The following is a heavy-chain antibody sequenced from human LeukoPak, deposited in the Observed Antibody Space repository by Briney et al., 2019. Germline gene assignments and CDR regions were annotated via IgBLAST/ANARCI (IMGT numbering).Heavy chain of an antibody. CDR3: ARNILFAFDI. CDR1: GLTVSSSY. V-gene: IGHV3-53*01. CDR2: IYNDGST. J-gene: IGHJ3*02. Sequence: SGGSLRLSCAASGLTVSSSYMSWVRQAPGKGLEWVSIIYNDGSTYYADSMKGRFTISRDNSKNTLYLQVNSLRAEDTAVYYCARNILFAFDIWGQGTMVTVSS.